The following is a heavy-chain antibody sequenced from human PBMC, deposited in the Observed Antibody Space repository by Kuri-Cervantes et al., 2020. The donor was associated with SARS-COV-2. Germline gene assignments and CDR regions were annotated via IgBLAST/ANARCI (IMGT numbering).Heavy chain of an antibody. CDR2: IYYSGST. V-gene: IGHV4-59*12. CDR3: ARVVLWFRELYYYYMDV. Sequence: ESLKISCTVSGGSISSYYWSWIRQPPGKGLEWVGYIYYSGSTNYNPSLKSRVTISVDTSKNQFSLKLSSVTAADTAVYYCARVVLWFRELYYYYMDVWGKGTTVTVSS. CDR1: GGSISSYY. D-gene: IGHD3-10*01. J-gene: IGHJ6*03.